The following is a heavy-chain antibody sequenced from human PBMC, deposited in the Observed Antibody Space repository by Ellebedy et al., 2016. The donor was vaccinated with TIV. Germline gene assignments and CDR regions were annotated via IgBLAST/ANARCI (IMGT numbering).Heavy chain of an antibody. Sequence: ASVKVSCKASGRTFSSYAISWVRQAPGQGLELMGRIIPILGIENYAQKFQGRVTMTTDTSTSTAYMELRSLRSDDTAVYFCARDLASNNWYPKYFDNWGQGTLVTVSS. CDR1: GRTFSSYA. CDR2: IIPILGIE. CDR3: ARDLASNNWYPKYFDN. J-gene: IGHJ4*02. D-gene: IGHD6-13*01. V-gene: IGHV1-69*04.